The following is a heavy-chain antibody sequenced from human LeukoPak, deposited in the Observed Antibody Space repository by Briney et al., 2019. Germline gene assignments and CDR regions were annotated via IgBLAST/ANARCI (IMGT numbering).Heavy chain of an antibody. D-gene: IGHD6-25*01. CDR1: GGSFSGYY. CDR2: INHSGST. V-gene: IGHV4-34*01. Sequence: SGTLSLTCAVYGGSFSGYYWSWIRQPPGKGLEWIGEINHSGSTNYNPSLKSRVTISVDTSKNQFSLKLSSVTAADTAVYYCARGLGRLVIYWGQGTLVTVSS. J-gene: IGHJ4*02. CDR3: ARGLGRLVIY.